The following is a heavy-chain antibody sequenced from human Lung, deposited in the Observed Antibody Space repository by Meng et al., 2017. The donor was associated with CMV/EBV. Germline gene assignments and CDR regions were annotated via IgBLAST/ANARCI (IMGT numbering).Heavy chain of an antibody. J-gene: IGHJ3*02. D-gene: IGHD2-2*02. Sequence: SXTXSLXCAVYGGSFSGYYWSWIRQPPGKGLEWIGEINHSGSTNYNPSLKSRVTISVDTSKNQFSLKLSSVTAADTAVYYCAGLRIVPAAIPYIHAFDIWXQGTXVTVSS. CDR2: INHSGST. V-gene: IGHV4-34*01. CDR3: AGLRIVPAAIPYIHAFDI. CDR1: GGSFSGYY.